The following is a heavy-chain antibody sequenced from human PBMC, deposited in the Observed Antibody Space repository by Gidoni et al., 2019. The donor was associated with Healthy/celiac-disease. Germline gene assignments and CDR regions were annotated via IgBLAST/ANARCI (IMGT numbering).Heavy chain of an antibody. D-gene: IGHD3-10*01. CDR3: AKDRRLWFGGYYFDY. CDR1: GFTFSSYG. CDR2: ISYDGSNK. V-gene: IGHV3-30*18. J-gene: IGHJ4*02. Sequence: QVQLVESGGGVVQPGRSLSLSCAASGFTFSSYGMHWVRQAPGKGLEWVAVISYDGSNKYYADSVKGRFTISRDNSKNTLYLQMNSLRAEDTAVYYCAKDRRLWFGGYYFDYWGQGTLVTVSS.